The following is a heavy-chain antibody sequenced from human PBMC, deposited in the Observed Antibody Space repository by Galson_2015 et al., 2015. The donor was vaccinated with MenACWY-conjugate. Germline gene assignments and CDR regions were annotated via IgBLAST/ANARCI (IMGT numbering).Heavy chain of an antibody. J-gene: IGHJ4*02. V-gene: IGHV4-39*02. CDR1: GGSISSNNYY. CDR2: IYYSGST. D-gene: IGHD5-18*01. Sequence: SETLSLTCSVSGGSISSNNYYWGWIRQPPGKGLEWIGSIYYSGSTYYNPSLKSRVTISVDTSTNQFSLKVNSVTAADTAVYYCAREGYSYGLAIDTFDFWGQGTLVTVSS. CDR3: AREGYSYGLAIDTFDF.